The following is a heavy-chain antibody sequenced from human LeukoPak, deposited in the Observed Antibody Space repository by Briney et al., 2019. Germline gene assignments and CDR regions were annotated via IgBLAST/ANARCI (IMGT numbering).Heavy chain of an antibody. J-gene: IGHJ5*02. D-gene: IGHD3-16*01. CDR1: GHSDTHSD. CDR2: MNPNTANT. Sequence: GASVKISCKDSGHSDTHSDFNWLRQATGQGLEWMGWMNPNTANTAYAQNFQGRVILTMNTSISTAYMELRGLTSDDKAVYFCARTSYDTPWFDPWGQGTLVTVSS. CDR3: ARTSYDTPWFDP. V-gene: IGHV1-8*01.